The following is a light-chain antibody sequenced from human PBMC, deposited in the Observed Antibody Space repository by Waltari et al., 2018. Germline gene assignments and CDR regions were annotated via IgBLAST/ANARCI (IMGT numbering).Light chain of an antibody. CDR2: DVS. CDR3: CSYAGSGTYV. V-gene: IGLV2-23*02. J-gene: IGLJ1*01. CDR1: SSAVGGSKS. Sequence: QSALTQPASVSGSPGQSLTIPCTGTSSAVGGSKSGSWYQQHPGKAPKLMIYDVSERPSGVSNRFSGSKSANTASLTIAGLQAEDEADYYCCSYAGSGTYVFGTGTKVTVL.